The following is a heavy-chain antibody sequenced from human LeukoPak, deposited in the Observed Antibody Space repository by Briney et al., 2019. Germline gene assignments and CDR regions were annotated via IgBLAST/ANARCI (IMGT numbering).Heavy chain of an antibody. CDR1: GFTFSSYG. V-gene: IGHV3-33*01. CDR3: ARDPYPLRPERWLQLGLDY. J-gene: IGHJ4*02. Sequence: GGSLRLSCAASGFTFSSYGMHWVRQAPGKGLEWVAVIWYDGSNKYYADSVKGRFTISRDNSKNTLYLQMNSLRAEDTAVYYCARDPYPLRPERWLQLGLDYWGQGTLVTVSS. CDR2: IWYDGSNK. D-gene: IGHD5-24*01.